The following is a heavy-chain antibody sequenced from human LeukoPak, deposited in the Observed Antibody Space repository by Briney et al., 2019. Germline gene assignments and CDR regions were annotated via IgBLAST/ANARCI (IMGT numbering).Heavy chain of an antibody. Sequence: SETLSLTCTVSGGSISSYYWSWIRQPLGKGLEWIGYIYYSGSTNYNPSLKSRVTISVDTSKNQFSMKLSSVTAADTAVYYCARHAPVAGTRGWFDPWGQGTLVTVSS. J-gene: IGHJ5*02. D-gene: IGHD6-19*01. CDR1: GGSISSYY. V-gene: IGHV4-59*08. CDR2: IYYSGST. CDR3: ARHAPVAGTRGWFDP.